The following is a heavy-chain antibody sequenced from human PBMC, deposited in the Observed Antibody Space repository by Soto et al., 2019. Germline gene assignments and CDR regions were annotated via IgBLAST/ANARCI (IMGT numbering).Heavy chain of an antibody. Sequence: GSLRLSCAASGFIFTNYAMNWVRQAPGKGLEWVSVIGGCGNSAYYADSVQGRFTISRDNSKNTLSLQMSSLTADDTAIYYCVREGRGSFDFWGRGTMVTVSS. CDR2: IGGCGNSA. D-gene: IGHD5-12*01. J-gene: IGHJ3*01. CDR3: VREGRGSFDF. CDR1: GFIFTNYA. V-gene: IGHV3-23*01.